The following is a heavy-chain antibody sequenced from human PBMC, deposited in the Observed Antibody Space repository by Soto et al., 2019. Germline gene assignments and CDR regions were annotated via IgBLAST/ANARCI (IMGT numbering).Heavy chain of an antibody. CDR2: IKQDGSEK. J-gene: IGHJ6*03. V-gene: IGHV3-7*01. D-gene: IGHD2-2*01. CDR1: GFTFSSYW. Sequence: HPGGSLRLSCAASGFTFSSYWMSWVRQAPGKGLEWVANIKQDGSEKYYVDSVKGRFTISRDNAKNSLYLQMNSLRAEDTAVYYCAREVVVVPDYMDVWGKGTTVTVS. CDR3: AREVVVVPDYMDV.